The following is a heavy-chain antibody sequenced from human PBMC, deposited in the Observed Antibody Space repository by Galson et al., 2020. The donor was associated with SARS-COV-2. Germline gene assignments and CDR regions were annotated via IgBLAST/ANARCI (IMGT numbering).Heavy chain of an antibody. Sequence: SMTLTLSCTVPAFPINCGYLWDCIRQPRGNGRERIGSLFPSGRTFYNQSLDNRVTMSRDTSKSQFSLKLSSVTAADTAVYYCARDEGYTSGWAVGGWDWGQGTLVTVSS. D-gene: IGHD6-19*01. V-gene: IGHV4-38-2*02. CDR3: ARDEGYTSGWAVGGWD. J-gene: IGHJ4*02. CDR2: LFPSGRT. CDR1: AFPINCGYL.